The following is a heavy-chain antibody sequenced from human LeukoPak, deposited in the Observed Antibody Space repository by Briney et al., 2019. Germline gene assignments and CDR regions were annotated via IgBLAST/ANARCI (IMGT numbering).Heavy chain of an antibody. J-gene: IGHJ5*02. CDR2: IASGSTYI. V-gene: IGHV3-21*01. CDR3: ARDRIGLDWFDP. CDR1: GFIFYSYS. D-gene: IGHD3-3*01. Sequence: GGSLRLSFAASGFIFYSYSMNWVRQVPGKGLEWVSSIASGSTYINYADSVKGRFTISRDNAKNSLYLQMNSLRAEDTAVYYCARDRIGLDWFDPWGQGTLVIVSS.